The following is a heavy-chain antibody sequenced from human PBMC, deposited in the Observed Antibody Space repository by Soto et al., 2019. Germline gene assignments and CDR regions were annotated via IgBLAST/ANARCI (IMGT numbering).Heavy chain of an antibody. CDR2: IYYNGDT. J-gene: IGHJ5*02. V-gene: IGHV4-30-4*01. CDR3: ARDHGDEGGWFDP. Sequence: QVQLQESGPGLVKASQTLSLVCTVSGGFVSSGIYYWSWISQPPGKGLEWIGYIYYNGDTFYNPSLKSRVSISLDMSKNQFSLKVNSVTAADTAVYYCARDHGDEGGWFDPWGQGTLVTVSS. CDR1: GGFVSSGIYY. D-gene: IGHD4-17*01.